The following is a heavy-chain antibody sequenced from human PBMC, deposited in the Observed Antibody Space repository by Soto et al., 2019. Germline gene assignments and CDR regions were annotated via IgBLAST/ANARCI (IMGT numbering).Heavy chain of an antibody. J-gene: IGHJ2*01. CDR1: GFTFSSYS. Sequence: EVQLVESGGGLVKPGGSLRLSCAASGFTFSSYSMNWVRQAPGKGLEWVSSISSSSSYIYYADSVKGRFTISRDNAKNSLYLQMNSLRAEDTAVYYCARAPYYDYVWGSYHYWYFDLWGRGTLVTVSS. D-gene: IGHD3-16*01. CDR3: ARAPYYDYVWGSYHYWYFDL. CDR2: ISSSSSYI. V-gene: IGHV3-21*01.